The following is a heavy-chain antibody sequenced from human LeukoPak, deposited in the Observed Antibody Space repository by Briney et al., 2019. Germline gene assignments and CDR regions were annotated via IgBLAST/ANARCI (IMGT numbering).Heavy chain of an antibody. Sequence: GGSLRLSCAASGFTFSSYSMNWVRQAPGKGLEWVSSISSSSYIYYADSVKGRFTISRDNAKNSLYLQMNSLRAEDTAVYYCARDMGFSSGFGDGAFYIWGQGTMGTVSS. CDR1: GFTFSSYS. J-gene: IGHJ3*02. D-gene: IGHD6-19*01. CDR3: ARDMGFSSGFGDGAFYI. CDR2: ISSSSYI. V-gene: IGHV3-21*01.